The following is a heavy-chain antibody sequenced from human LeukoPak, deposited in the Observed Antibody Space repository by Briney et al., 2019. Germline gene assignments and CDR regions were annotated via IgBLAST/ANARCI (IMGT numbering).Heavy chain of an antibody. D-gene: IGHD2-2*01. CDR2: IRNDGSYE. CDR1: GFTFSDYG. Sequence: PGGSLRLSCAASGFTFSDYGMHWVRQAPGKGLEWVAFIRNDGSYEYYPDSVKGRFTISRDNSRNALFLQMNSLRAEDTAVYYCAKGDCSSTSCYAPADYWGQGTLATVSS. CDR3: AKGDCSSTSCYAPADY. V-gene: IGHV3-30*02. J-gene: IGHJ4*02.